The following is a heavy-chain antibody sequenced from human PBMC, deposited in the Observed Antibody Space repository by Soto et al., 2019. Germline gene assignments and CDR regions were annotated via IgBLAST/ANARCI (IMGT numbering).Heavy chain of an antibody. D-gene: IGHD2-21*02. CDR2: INPNSGGT. V-gene: IGHV1-2*02. CDR1: GYTFTGYY. Sequence: QVQLVQSGAEVKKPGASVKVSCNASGYTFTGYYMHWVRQAPGQGLEWMGWINPNSGGTNYAQKFQGRVTMTRDTSISTAYMELSRLRSDDTAVYYCATELNCGGDCYALDAFDIWGQGTMVTVSS. J-gene: IGHJ3*02. CDR3: ATELNCGGDCYALDAFDI.